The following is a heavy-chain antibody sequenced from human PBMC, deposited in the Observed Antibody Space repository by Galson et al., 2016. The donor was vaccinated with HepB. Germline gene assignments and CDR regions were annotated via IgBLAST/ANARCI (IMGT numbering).Heavy chain of an antibody. CDR1: GFSFGDYG. Sequence: ALRLSCAASGFSFGDYGMHWVHLAPGKGLEGVAVIWHGGRNKDQADAVKGRFTISRDNSQNMLYLQMNSLRAEDTAVYYCARDGQGLLLGYYYYYMDVWGKGTTVSVSS. CDR2: IWHGGRNK. J-gene: IGHJ6*03. D-gene: IGHD2-21*01. CDR3: ARDGQGLLLGYYYYYMDV. V-gene: IGHV3-33*01.